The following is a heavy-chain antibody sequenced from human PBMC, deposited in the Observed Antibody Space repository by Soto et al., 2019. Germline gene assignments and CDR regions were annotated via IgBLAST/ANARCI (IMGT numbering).Heavy chain of an antibody. D-gene: IGHD6-19*01. CDR2: IYYSGST. CDR1: GGSISSYY. CDR3: ARGSEVAGNSYYYYYGMDV. J-gene: IGHJ6*02. Sequence: PSETLSLTCTVSGGSISSYYWSWIRQPPGKGLEWIGYIYYSGSTNYNPSLKSRVTISVDTSKNQFSLKLSSVTAADTAVYYCARGSEVAGNSYYYYYGMDVWGQRTMGTGSS. V-gene: IGHV4-59*01.